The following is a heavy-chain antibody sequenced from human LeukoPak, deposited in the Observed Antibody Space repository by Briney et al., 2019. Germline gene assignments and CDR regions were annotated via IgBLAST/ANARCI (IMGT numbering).Heavy chain of an antibody. V-gene: IGHV4-59*01. J-gene: IGHJ6*03. D-gene: IGHD5-18*01. CDR1: GGSISSYY. CDR3: ARDAGTHTAMYYYYYYMDV. Sequence: SETLSLTCTVSGGSISSYYWSWIRQPPGKGLEWIGYIYYSGSTNYNPSLKSRVTISVDTSKNQFSLKLSSVTAADTAVYYCARDAGTHTAMYYYYYYMDVWGKGTTVTVSS. CDR2: IYYSGST.